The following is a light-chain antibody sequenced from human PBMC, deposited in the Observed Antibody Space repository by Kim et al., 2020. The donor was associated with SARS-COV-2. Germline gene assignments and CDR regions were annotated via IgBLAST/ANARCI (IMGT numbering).Light chain of an antibody. Sequence: QSALTQPRSVSGSPGQSVTISCTGTSSDIGGYNYVSWYQHHPGKAPKLIIYDVTKRPSGVPDRFSGSKSGNTASLTISGLQAEDETDYYCCSYAGRYVLVFGGGTQLTVL. CDR3: CSYAGRYVLV. CDR1: SSDIGGYNY. J-gene: IGLJ2*01. CDR2: DVT. V-gene: IGLV2-11*01.